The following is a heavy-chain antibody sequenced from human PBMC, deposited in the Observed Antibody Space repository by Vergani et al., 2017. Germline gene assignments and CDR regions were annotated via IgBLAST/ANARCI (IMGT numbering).Heavy chain of an antibody. V-gene: IGHV3-23*01. D-gene: IGHD1-26*01. CDR2: ISGSGGST. CDR3: ATNHKYSGSYYPYYYYYMDV. CDR1: GFTFSSYA. J-gene: IGHJ6*03. Sequence: EVQLLESGGGLVQPGGSLSLSCAASGFTFSSYAMSWVRQAPGKGLEGVPAISGSGGSTYYADSVKGRFTISRDNSKNTLYLQMNSLRAEDTAVYYCATNHKYSGSYYPYYYYYMDVWGKGTTVTVSS.